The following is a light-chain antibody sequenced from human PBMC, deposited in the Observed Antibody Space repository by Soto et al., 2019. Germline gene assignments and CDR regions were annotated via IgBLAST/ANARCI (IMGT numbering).Light chain of an antibody. Sequence: EIVLTQSPGTLTLSPGERATLSCRASQSVSSSYLAWYQQKPGQAPRLLIYGASSRATGIPDRFSGSGSGTDFTLTISRLEPEDVAVYYCQQYGSSLPRTFGQGTKVEIK. V-gene: IGKV3-20*01. CDR1: QSVSSSY. CDR3: QQYGSSLPRT. J-gene: IGKJ1*01. CDR2: GAS.